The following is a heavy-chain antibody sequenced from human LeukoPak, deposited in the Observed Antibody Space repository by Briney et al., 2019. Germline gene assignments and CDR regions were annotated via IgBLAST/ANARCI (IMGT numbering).Heavy chain of an antibody. V-gene: IGHV4-59*01. CDR3: ARGVRGVIISNWFDP. D-gene: IGHD3-10*01. CDR2: IYYSGST. CDR1: GGSISSYY. J-gene: IGHJ5*02. Sequence: SETLSLTCTVSGGSISSYYWSWFRQPPGKGLEWIGYIYYSGSTNYNPSLRSRVTISVDTSKNQFSLKLSSVTAADTALYYCARGVRGVIISNWFDPWGQGTLVTVSS.